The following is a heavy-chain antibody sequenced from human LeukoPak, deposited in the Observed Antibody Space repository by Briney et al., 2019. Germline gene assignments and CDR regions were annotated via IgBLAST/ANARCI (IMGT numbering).Heavy chain of an antibody. CDR3: AREVIRYFDWLSSRYYGMDV. Sequence: ASVKVSCKASGYTSTSYAMHWVRQAPGQRLEWMGWINAGNGNTKYSQKFQGRVTITRDTSASTAYMELSSLRSEDTAVYYCAREVIRYFDWLSSRYYGMDVWGQGTTVTVSS. V-gene: IGHV1-3*01. D-gene: IGHD3-9*01. CDR2: INAGNGNT. CDR1: GYTSTSYA. J-gene: IGHJ6*02.